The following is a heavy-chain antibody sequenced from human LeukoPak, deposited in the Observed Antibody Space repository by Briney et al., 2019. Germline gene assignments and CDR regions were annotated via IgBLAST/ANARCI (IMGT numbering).Heavy chain of an antibody. CDR3: AREGPLQLPYFDP. CDR1: GYTFTGYY. CDR2: INPNIGGT. J-gene: IGHJ5*02. D-gene: IGHD1-1*01. V-gene: IGHV1-2*02. Sequence: ASVKVSCKASGYTFTGYYIHWVRQAPGQGLEWMGWINPNIGGTNYAQKFQGRVTMTRDTSISTAYMELSSLRSDDTAVYYCAREGPLQLPYFDPWGQGTLVTVSS.